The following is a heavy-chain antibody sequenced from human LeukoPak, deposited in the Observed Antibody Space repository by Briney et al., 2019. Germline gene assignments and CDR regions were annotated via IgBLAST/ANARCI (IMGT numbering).Heavy chain of an antibody. D-gene: IGHD3-16*01. J-gene: IGHJ6*03. CDR2: ISSSGSHTI. V-gene: IGHV3-48*04. Sequence: GGSLRLSCAASGFSFSSSWMHWVRQAPGKGLEWVSYISSSGSHTIHVADSVKGRFTISRDNAKDSLYLQMNSLRAEDMALYYCAKGGGGRLIYYYYMDVWGKGTTVTVSS. CDR3: AKGGGGRLIYYYYMDV. CDR1: GFSFSSSW.